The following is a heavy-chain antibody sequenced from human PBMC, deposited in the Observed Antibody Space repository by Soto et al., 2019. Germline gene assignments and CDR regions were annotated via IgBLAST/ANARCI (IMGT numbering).Heavy chain of an antibody. CDR3: ARLVDYNWFDP. CDR1: GGSISSNF. V-gene: IGHV4-59*08. D-gene: IGHD6-6*01. CDR2: IYNSGNT. J-gene: IGHJ5*02. Sequence: SETLSLTCTVSGGSISSNFWSWIRQPPGKGLEWIGYIYNSGNTNYNPSLKSRVTISIDTSKNQFFLKVTSVTAADTAVYYCARLVDYNWFDPWGQGTLVTV.